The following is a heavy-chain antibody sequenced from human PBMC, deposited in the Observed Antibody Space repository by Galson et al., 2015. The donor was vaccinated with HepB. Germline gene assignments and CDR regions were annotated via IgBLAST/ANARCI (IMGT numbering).Heavy chain of an antibody. CDR1: GYTFTSYY. Sequence: SVKVSCKASGYTFTSYYMHWVRQAPGQGLEWMGIINPSGGSTSYAQKFQGRVTMTRDTSTSTVYMELSSLRSEDTAVYYCARGSITIFGVVIIPVPSSGYMDVWGKGTTVTVSS. CDR2: INPSGGST. V-gene: IGHV1-46*01. D-gene: IGHD3-3*01. CDR3: ARGSITIFGVVIIPVPSSGYMDV. J-gene: IGHJ6*03.